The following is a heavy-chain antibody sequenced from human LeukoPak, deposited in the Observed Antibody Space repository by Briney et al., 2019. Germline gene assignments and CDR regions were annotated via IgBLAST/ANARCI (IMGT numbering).Heavy chain of an antibody. Sequence: SGGSLGLSCAASGFSFNSDWMDWVRQAPGKGLEWVANIKHDESEKNYLDSVKGRFTISRDNAQNSLYLQMNGLRVEDTAVYYCTRRLDDWGQGTLVTVSS. D-gene: IGHD3-16*01. V-gene: IGHV3-7*01. CDR1: GFSFNSDW. CDR3: TRRLDD. J-gene: IGHJ4*02. CDR2: IKHDESEK.